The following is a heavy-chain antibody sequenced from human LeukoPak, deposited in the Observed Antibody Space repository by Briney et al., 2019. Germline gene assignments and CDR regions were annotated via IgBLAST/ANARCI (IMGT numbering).Heavy chain of an antibody. D-gene: IGHD3-3*01. CDR1: GYSFTSYW. J-gene: IGHJ4*02. CDR3: AREARFSTTPTDY. V-gene: IGHV5-51*01. Sequence: GESLKISCKGSGYSFTSYWIGWVRQMPGKGLEWMGIIYPGDSDTRYSPSFQGQVTISADKSTSTAYMELSSLRSEDTAVYYCAREARFSTTPTDYWGQGTLVTVSS. CDR2: IYPGDSDT.